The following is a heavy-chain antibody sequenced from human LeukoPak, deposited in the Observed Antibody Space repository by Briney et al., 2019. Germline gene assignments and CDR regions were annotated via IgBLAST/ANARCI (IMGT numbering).Heavy chain of an antibody. D-gene: IGHD4-17*01. CDR3: ARDGATVTTFNYDAFDI. V-gene: IGHV4-59*01. CDR2: IYYTGTT. Sequence: SETLSLTCTVSGASISDYYWSWIRQPPGKGLEWIGYIYYTGTTKYNPSLTSRVTISVDTSKNQFSLKLSSVTAADTAVYYCARDGATVTTFNYDAFDIWGQGTMVTVSS. J-gene: IGHJ3*02. CDR1: GASISDYY.